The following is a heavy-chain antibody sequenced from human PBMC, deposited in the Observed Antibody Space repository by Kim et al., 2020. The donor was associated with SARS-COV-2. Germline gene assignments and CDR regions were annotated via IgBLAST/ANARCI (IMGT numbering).Heavy chain of an antibody. D-gene: IGHD3-9*01. CDR1: GFTVSSNY. CDR3: ARVHSHYDILTGTQYYYYYGMDV. Sequence: GGSLRLSCAASGFTVSSNYMSWVRQAPGKGLEWVSVIYSGGSTYYADSVKGRFTISRDNSKNTLYLQMNSLRAEDTAVYYCARVHSHYDILTGTQYYYYYGMDVWGQGTTVTVSS. CDR2: IYSGGST. J-gene: IGHJ6*02. V-gene: IGHV3-53*01.